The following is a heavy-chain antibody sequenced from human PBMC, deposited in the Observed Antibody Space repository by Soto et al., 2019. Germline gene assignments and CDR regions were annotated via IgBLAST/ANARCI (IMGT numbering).Heavy chain of an antibody. CDR3: ARTENSYYYDSSGYYYSPSVY. CDR2: IIPIFGTA. D-gene: IGHD3-22*01. Sequence: GASVKVSCKASGGTFSSYAISWVRQAPGQGLERMGGIIPIFGTANYAQKFQGRVTITADESTSTAYMELSSLRSEDTAVYYCARTENSYYYDSSGYYYSPSVYWGQGTLVTVS. CDR1: GGTFSSYA. V-gene: IGHV1-69*13. J-gene: IGHJ4*02.